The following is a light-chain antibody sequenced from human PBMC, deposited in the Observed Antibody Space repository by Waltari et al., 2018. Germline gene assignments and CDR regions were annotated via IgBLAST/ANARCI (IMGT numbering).Light chain of an antibody. CDR2: AAS. J-gene: IGKJ4*01. V-gene: IGKV1-27*01. CDR1: QPINTY. Sequence: DIQMTQSPSYLSASVGDRVTITCRASQPINTYLAWYQQKPGKVPELLIRAASTLHSGVPSRFSGSGSGTDFTLTISSLQPEDVATYYCQKYDSALLTFGGGTKVEIK. CDR3: QKYDSALLT.